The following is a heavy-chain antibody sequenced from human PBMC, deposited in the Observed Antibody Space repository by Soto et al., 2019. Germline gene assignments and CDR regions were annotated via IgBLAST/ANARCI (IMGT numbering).Heavy chain of an antibody. CDR3: ARQPSIRGVHYDY. CDR1: GYSFTSYW. CDR2: IDPSDSYT. J-gene: IGHJ4*02. V-gene: IGHV5-10-1*04. D-gene: IGHD3-10*01. Sequence: GESLKISCKGSGYSFTSYWISWVRQMPGKGLEWMGRIDPSDSYTNYSPSFQGQVTISADKSISTAYLQWSSLKASDTAMYYCARQPSIRGVHYDYWGQGTLVTVSS.